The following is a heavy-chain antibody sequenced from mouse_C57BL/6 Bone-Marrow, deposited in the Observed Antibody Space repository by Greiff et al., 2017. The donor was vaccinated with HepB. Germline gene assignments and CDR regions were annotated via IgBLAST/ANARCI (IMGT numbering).Heavy chain of an antibody. CDR1: GFTFSSYG. CDR2: ISSGGSYT. V-gene: IGHV5-6*02. J-gene: IGHJ3*01. Sequence: EVKLQESGGDLVKPGGSLKLSCAASGFTFSSYGMSWVRQTPDKRLEWVATISSGGSYTYYPDSVKGRFTISRDNAKNTLYLQMSSLKSEDTAMYYCARRFAYWGQGTLVTVSA. CDR3: ARRFAY.